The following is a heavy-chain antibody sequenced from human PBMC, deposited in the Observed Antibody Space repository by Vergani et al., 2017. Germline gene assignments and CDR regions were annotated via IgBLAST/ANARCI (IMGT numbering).Heavy chain of an antibody. V-gene: IGHV4-31*03. D-gene: IGHD5-18*01. J-gene: IGHJ4*02. Sequence: QLQLQESGPGLVKPSETLSLTCTVSGGSISSGGYSWSWIRQHPGKGLEWIGYIYYSGSTYYNPSLKSRVTISVDTSKNQFSLKLSSVTAADTAVYYCAREQIGYSYGSFDYWGQGTLVTVSS. CDR2: IYYSGST. CDR1: GGSISSGGYS. CDR3: AREQIGYSYGSFDY.